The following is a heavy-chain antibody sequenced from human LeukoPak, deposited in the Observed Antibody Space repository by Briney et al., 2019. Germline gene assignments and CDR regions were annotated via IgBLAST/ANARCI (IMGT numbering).Heavy chain of an antibody. V-gene: IGHV3-66*01. Sequence: PGGSLRLSCAASGFTVSSNYMSWVRQAPGKGLEWVSVIYSGGSTYYADSVKGRFTISRDNSKNTLYLQMNSLTAGDTAVYYCARGPPRGKYYYMDVWGKGTTVTVSS. D-gene: IGHD1-1*01. J-gene: IGHJ6*03. CDR1: GFTVSSNY. CDR3: ARGPPRGKYYYMDV. CDR2: IYSGGST.